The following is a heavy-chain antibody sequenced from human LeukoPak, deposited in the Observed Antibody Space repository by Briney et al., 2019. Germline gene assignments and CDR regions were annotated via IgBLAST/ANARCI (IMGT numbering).Heavy chain of an antibody. CDR3: AREAIFGVVTIDAFDI. CDR2: INHSGST. J-gene: IGHJ3*02. Sequence: SETLSLTCAVYGGSFSGYYWSWIRQPPGKGLEWIGEINHSGSTNYNPSLKSRVTISVDTSKNQFSLKLSSVTAADTAVYYCAREAIFGVVTIDAFDIWGQGTMVTVSS. CDR1: GGSFSGYY. D-gene: IGHD3-3*01. V-gene: IGHV4-34*01.